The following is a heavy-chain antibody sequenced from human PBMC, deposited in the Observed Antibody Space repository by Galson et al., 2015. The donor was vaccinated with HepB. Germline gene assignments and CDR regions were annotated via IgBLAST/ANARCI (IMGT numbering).Heavy chain of an antibody. V-gene: IGHV3-74*01. CDR1: GFTFSSYW. CDR3: ARGDLYSSSWDAFDI. Sequence: SLRLSCAASGFTFSSYWMHWVRQAPGKGLVWVSRINSDGSSTSYADSVKGRFTISRDNAKNTLYLQMNSLRAEDTAVYYCARGDLYSSSWDAFDIWGQGTMVTVSS. J-gene: IGHJ3*02. D-gene: IGHD6-13*01. CDR2: INSDGSST.